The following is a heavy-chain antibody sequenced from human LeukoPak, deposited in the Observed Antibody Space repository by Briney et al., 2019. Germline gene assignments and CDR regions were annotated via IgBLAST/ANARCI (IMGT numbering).Heavy chain of an antibody. CDR1: GFTFTNYD. V-gene: IGHV1-8*01. D-gene: IGHD3-10*01. Sequence: ASVKVSCKATGFTFTNYDINWVRQATGQGLEWMGWMNPINGITGYAQKFQGRVTMTRDTSISTAYMELRSLTSEDTAVYYCVRDGEGVAISVNYWFPPWGQGTLVTVSS. J-gene: IGHJ5*02. CDR2: MNPINGIT. CDR3: VRDGEGVAISVNYWFPP.